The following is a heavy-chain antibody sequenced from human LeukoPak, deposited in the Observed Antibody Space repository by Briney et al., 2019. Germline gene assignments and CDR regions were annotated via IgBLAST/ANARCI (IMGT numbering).Heavy chain of an antibody. J-gene: IGHJ4*02. CDR3: ARAEPYYYDSSGYYSDPNFDY. CDR2: INPNSGGT. Sequence: GASVKVSCKASGYTFTGYYMHRVRQAPGQGLEWMGWINPNSGGTNYAQKFQGRVTMTRDTSISTAYMELSRLRSDDTAVYYCARAEPYYYDSSGYYSDPNFDYWGQGTLVTVSP. V-gene: IGHV1-2*02. CDR1: GYTFTGYY. D-gene: IGHD3-22*01.